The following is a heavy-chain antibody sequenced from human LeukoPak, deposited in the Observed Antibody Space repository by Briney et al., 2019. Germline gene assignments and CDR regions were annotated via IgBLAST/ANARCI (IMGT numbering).Heavy chain of an antibody. J-gene: IGHJ4*02. CDR1: GFTFSSYA. CDR3: AKGRTAYCSSTSCYTIDY. V-gene: IGHV3-23*01. CDR2: ISGSGGST. D-gene: IGHD2-2*02. Sequence: GGSLRLSCAAPGFTFSSYAMSWVRQAPGKGLEWVSGISGSGGSTYYADSVKGRFTISRDNSMNTLYLQMNSLRAEDTAVYYCAKGRTAYCSSTSCYTIDYWGQGTLVTVSS.